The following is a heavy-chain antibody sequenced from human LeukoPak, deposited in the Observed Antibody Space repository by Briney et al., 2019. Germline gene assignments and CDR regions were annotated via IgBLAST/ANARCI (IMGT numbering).Heavy chain of an antibody. CDR2: ISGSGGST. V-gene: IGHV3-23*01. Sequence: GGSLRLSCAASGFTFSSYAMSWVRQAPGKGLEWVSAISGSGGSTYYADSVKGRFTISRDNSENTLYLQMNSLRAEDTAVYYCAKSAVLRYSLVSRGYYFDYWGQGTLVTVSS. D-gene: IGHD3-9*01. J-gene: IGHJ4*02. CDR1: GFTFSSYA. CDR3: AKSAVLRYSLVSRGYYFDY.